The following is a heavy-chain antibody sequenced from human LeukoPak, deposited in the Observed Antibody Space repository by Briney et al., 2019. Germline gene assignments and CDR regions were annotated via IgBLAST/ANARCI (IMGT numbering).Heavy chain of an antibody. CDR3: ARSRTGSGFLFDY. CDR1: GYTFTDYY. Sequence: ASVKVSCKASGYTFTDYYMHWVRQAPGQGLEWMGWINPNSGGTNYAQKFQGRVTMTRDTSISTAYMELSRLRSDDTAVYYCARSRTGSGFLFDYWGQGTLVTVSP. J-gene: IGHJ4*02. V-gene: IGHV1-2*02. CDR2: INPNSGGT. D-gene: IGHD3-10*01.